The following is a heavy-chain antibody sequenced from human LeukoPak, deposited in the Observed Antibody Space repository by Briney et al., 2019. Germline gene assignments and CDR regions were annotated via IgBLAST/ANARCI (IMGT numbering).Heavy chain of an antibody. CDR3: AREGSGYHDY. CDR1: GFTFSSYSM. J-gene: IGHJ4*02. CDR2: IYHSGST. D-gene: IGHD3-22*01. Sequence: PGGSLRLSCAASGFTFSSYSMNWVRQPPGKGLEWIGEIYHSGSTNYNPSLKSRVTISVDKSKNQFSLKLSSVTAADTAVYYCAREGSGYHDYWGQGTLVTVSS. V-gene: IGHV4-4*02.